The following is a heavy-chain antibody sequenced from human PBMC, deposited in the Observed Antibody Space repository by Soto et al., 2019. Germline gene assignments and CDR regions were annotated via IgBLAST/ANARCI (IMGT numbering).Heavy chain of an antibody. D-gene: IGHD2-15*01. CDR3: ARGGYGGNWFDY. CDR2: IYYSGST. CDR1: GGSISSDY. J-gene: IGHJ4*02. V-gene: IGHV4-59*01. Sequence: PSETLSLTCTVSGGSISSDYWSWIRQPPGKGLEWIGYIYYSGSTNYNPSLKSRVTISVDTSKNQFSLKLSSVTAADTAVYYCARGGYGGNWFDYWGQGTLVTVSS.